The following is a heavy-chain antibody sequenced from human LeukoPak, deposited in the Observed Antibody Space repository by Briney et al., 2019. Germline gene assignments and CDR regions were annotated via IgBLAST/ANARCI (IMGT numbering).Heavy chain of an antibody. D-gene: IGHD3-22*01. Sequence: ASVKVSCKASGGTFSSYAITWVRQAPGQGLEWMGGIIPIFGTANYAQKFQGRVTITADEPTSTAYMELSSLRSEDTAVYYCARLFYDSSGYYSTDHFDYWGQGTLVTVSS. CDR3: ARLFYDSSGYYSTDHFDY. J-gene: IGHJ4*02. CDR2: IIPIFGTA. V-gene: IGHV1-69*13. CDR1: GGTFSSYA.